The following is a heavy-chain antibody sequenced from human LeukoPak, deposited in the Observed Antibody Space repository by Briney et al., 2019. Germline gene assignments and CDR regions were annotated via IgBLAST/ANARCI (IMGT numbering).Heavy chain of an antibody. CDR3: AREWHVGAVADL. CDR2: IKQDGSEK. D-gene: IGHD6-19*01. J-gene: IGHJ4*02. V-gene: IGHV3-7*01. CDR1: GFTFSSYW. Sequence: PGGSLRLSCAASGFTFSSYWMSWVRQAPGKGLEWVANIKQDGSEKYYVDSVKGRFTISRDNAKNSLYLQMNSLRADDAAVCYCAREWHVGAVADLWGQGALVTVSS.